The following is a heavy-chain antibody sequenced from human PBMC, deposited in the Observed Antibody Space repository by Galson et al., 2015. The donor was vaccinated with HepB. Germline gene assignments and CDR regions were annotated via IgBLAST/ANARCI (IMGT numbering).Heavy chain of an antibody. CDR2: FDPEDGET. CDR3: ATPPGQDPHVAFDI. J-gene: IGHJ3*02. CDR1: GYTLTELS. Sequence: SVKASCKVSGYTLTELSMHWVRQAPGKGLEWMGGFDPEDGETIYAQKFQGRVTMTEDTSTDTAYMELSSLRSEDTAVYYCATPPGQDPHVAFDIWGQGTMVTVSS. D-gene: IGHD7-27*01. V-gene: IGHV1-24*01.